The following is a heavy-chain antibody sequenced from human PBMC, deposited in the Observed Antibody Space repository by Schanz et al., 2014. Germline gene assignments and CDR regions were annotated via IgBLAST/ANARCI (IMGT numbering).Heavy chain of an antibody. CDR2: ISGSGGST. D-gene: IGHD3-22*01. CDR1: GFTFSSYA. Sequence: EVQLVESGGGLVQPGGSLRLSCAASGFTFSSYAMSWVRQAPGKGLEWVSAISGSGGSTYYADSVKGRFTISRDSSKNTLYLQMNSLRPEDTAVYYCAKDRSWDYDSSGYFDYWGQGTLVTVSS. J-gene: IGHJ4*02. CDR3: AKDRSWDYDSSGYFDY. V-gene: IGHV3-23*04.